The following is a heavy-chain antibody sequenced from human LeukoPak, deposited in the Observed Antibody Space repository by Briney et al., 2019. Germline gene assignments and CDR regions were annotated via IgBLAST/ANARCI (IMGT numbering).Heavy chain of an antibody. CDR3: ARLLLWFGESPYYFDS. CDR2: IYYSGST. Sequence: SETLSLTCTVSGGSISSNNYYWGWIRQPPGRGLEWIGSIYYSGSTSYNPSLKSRVTISVDTSKNQFSLKLNSVTAADTAVYYCARLLLWFGESPYYFDSWGQGTLVTVSS. J-gene: IGHJ4*02. CDR1: GGSISSNNYY. V-gene: IGHV4-39*07. D-gene: IGHD3-10*01.